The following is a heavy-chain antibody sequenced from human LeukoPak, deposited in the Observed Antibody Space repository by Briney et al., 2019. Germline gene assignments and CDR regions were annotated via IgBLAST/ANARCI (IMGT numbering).Heavy chain of an antibody. D-gene: IGHD1-26*01. Sequence: PSETLSLTCTVSGGSISDYYWSWIRQPPGKGLELLGYIYYSGSTNYKPSLKSRVTISVDTSKNQFSLKLSSVTAADTAMYYCARALVVSRGAFDIWGQGTMVTVSS. V-gene: IGHV4-59*01. CDR3: ARALVVSRGAFDI. CDR2: IYYSGST. CDR1: GGSISDYY. J-gene: IGHJ3*02.